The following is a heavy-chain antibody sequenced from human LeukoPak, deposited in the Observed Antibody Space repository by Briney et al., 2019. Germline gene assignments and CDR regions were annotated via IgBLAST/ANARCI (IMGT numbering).Heavy chain of an antibody. CDR3: ARGQGDILTGYPLPRPRNMDV. CDR2: MNPNTGNT. D-gene: IGHD3-9*01. Sequence: GASVKVSCKASGYTFISYDINWVRQATGQGLEWMGWMNPNTGNTAFAQKFKGRVTMTRDTSISTAYMELSSLRSEDTAVYYCARGQGDILTGYPLPRPRNMDVWGKGTTVTVSS. CDR1: GYTFISYD. V-gene: IGHV1-8*01. J-gene: IGHJ6*03.